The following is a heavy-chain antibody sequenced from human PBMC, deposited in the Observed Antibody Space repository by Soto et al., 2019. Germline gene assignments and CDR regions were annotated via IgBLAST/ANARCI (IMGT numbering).Heavy chain of an antibody. D-gene: IGHD4-17*01. CDR2: VYYRGRS. J-gene: IGHJ4*02. V-gene: IGHV4-39*01. CDR1: GGSVTTSSYY. CDR3: VSQRTTVPTQAYFDY. Sequence: SETLSLTCTVSGGSVTTSSYYWGWIRQSPGKGLEWIGSVYYRGRSYSKSSVKSRVTISVDTSKNRFSLSLNYVTASDTAVYFSVSQRTTVPTQAYFDYWGPGALVT.